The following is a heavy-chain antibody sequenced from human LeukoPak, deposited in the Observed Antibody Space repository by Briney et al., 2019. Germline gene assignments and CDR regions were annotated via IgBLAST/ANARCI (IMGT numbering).Heavy chain of an antibody. D-gene: IGHD3-16*02. CDR1: GYTFTSYA. CDR2: INAGNGNT. V-gene: IGHV1-3*01. CDR3: ARDAHAYYDYVWGSYRYPYYFDY. J-gene: IGHJ4*02. Sequence: AASVKVSCKASGYTFTSYAMHWVRQAPGQRLEWMGCINAGNGNTKYSQKFQGRVTITRDTSASTAYMELSSLRSEDTAVYYCARDAHAYYDYVWGSYRYPYYFDYWGQGTLVTVSS.